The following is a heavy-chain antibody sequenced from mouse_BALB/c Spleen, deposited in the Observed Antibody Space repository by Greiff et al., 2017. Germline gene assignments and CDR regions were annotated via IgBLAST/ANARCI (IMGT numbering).Heavy chain of an antibody. V-gene: IGHV1-80*01. J-gene: IGHJ4*01. CDR3: ARSIFTTVVATNAMDY. D-gene: IGHD1-1*01. CDR2: IYPGDGDT. Sequence: LQESGAELVRPGSSVKISCKASGYAFSSYWMNWVKQRPGQGLEWIGQIYPGDGDTNYNGKFKGKATLTADKSSSTAYMQLSSLTSEDSAVYFCARSIFTTVVATNAMDYWGQGTSVTVSS. CDR1: GYAFSSYW.